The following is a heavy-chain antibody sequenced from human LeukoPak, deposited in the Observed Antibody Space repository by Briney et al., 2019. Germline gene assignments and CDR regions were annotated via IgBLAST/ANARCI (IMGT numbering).Heavy chain of an antibody. CDR3: AGGTLDY. V-gene: IGHV3-7*04. CDR1: GFTFSDYW. J-gene: IGHJ4*02. CDR2: ISQDGREQ. Sequence: PGGSLRLSCAASGFTFSDYWMSWVRQAPGQGLEWVAKISQDGREQRFVDSVKGRFTISRDNGKNLLFLQMDSLRAEDTAVYYCAGGTLDYWGPGPLVSVSS.